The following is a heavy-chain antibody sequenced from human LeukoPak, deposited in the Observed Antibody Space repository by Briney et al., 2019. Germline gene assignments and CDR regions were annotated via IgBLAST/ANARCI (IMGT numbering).Heavy chain of an antibody. CDR3: ARDVEGGTFDI. CDR1: GFTFSRFW. V-gene: IGHV3-7*05. Sequence: GGSLRLSCAASGFTFSRFWMNWVRQAPGRGLEWVANIDQSGGRNNYVDSVKGRFTISRDNAKNSLFLEMSSLKADDTAVYFCARDVEGGTFDIWGQGTTVTVSS. J-gene: IGHJ3*02. CDR2: IDQSGGRN. D-gene: IGHD3-16*01.